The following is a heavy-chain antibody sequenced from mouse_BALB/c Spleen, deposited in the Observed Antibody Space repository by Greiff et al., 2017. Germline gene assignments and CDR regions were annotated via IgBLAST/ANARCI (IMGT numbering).Heavy chain of an antibody. CDR3: ARSYGYYGFYAMDY. Sequence: EVNVVESGGGLVQPGGSRKLSCAASGFTFSSFGMHWVRQAPEKGLEWVAYISSGSSTIYYADTVKGRFTISRDNPKNTLFLQMTSLRSEDTAMYYCARSYGYYGFYAMDYWGQGTSVTVSS. CDR2: ISSGSSTI. V-gene: IGHV5-17*02. D-gene: IGHD2-3*01. J-gene: IGHJ4*01. CDR1: GFTFSSFG.